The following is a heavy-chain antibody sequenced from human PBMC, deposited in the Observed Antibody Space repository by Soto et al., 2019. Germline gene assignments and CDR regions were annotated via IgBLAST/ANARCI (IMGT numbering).Heavy chain of an antibody. J-gene: IGHJ4*02. CDR3: AKAYFVWSSEQPYYFDY. CDR2: ISGSGGRS. Sequence: EVQLLDSGGGLVQPGGSLRLSCAASGFTFSNYAMNWVRQGPGKGLEWVSGISGSGGRSYYADSVKGRFNISRDNSKSTLYLLINSLRAEDTAVYYCAKAYFVWSSEQPYYFDYWGQGTLVTVSS. V-gene: IGHV3-23*01. D-gene: IGHD3-16*01. CDR1: GFTFSNYA.